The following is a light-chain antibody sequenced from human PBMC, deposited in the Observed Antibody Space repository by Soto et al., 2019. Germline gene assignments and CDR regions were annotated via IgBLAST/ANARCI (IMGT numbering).Light chain of an antibody. CDR3: QQYLGT. V-gene: IGKV1-5*03. CDR1: QSISSW. Sequence: DIQMTQSPSTLSASVVDRVTITCRASQSISSWLAWYQQKPGKAPKLLIYKASSLESGVPSRFSGSGSGTEFTLTISSLQPDDFATYYCQQYLGTFGQGTKVEIK. CDR2: KAS. J-gene: IGKJ1*01.